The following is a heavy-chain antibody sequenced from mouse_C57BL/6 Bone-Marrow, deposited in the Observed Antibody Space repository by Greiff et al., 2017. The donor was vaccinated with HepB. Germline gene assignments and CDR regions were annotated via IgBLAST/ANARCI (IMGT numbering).Heavy chain of an antibody. CDR2: IDPETGGT. CDR3: TRDILVDPFDY. V-gene: IGHV1-15*01. Sequence: QVQLQQSGAELVRPGASVTLSWKASGYTFTDYEMHWVKQTPVHGLEWIGAIDPETGGTAYNQKFKGKAILTADKSSSPPYMELRSLTSEDSAVYYGTRDILVDPFDYWGQGTTLTVSS. J-gene: IGHJ2*01. CDR1: GYTFTDYE.